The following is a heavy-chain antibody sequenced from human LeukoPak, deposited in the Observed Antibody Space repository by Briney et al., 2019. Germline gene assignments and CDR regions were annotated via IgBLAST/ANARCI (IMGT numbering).Heavy chain of an antibody. CDR3: ARRGGSYFRDLYYFDY. J-gene: IGHJ4*02. D-gene: IGHD1-26*01. CDR2: IYYSGST. CDR1: GGSISSSSYY. V-gene: IGHV4-39*01. Sequence: SETLSLTCTVSGGSISSSSYYWGWIRQPPGKGLEWIGSIYYSGSTYYNPSLKSRVTISVDTSKNQFSLKLSSVTAADTAVYYCARRGGSYFRDLYYFDYWGQGTLVTASS.